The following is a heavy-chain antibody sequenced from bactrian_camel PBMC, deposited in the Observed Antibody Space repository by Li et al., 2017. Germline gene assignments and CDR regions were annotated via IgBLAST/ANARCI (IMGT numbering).Heavy chain of an antibody. D-gene: IGHD6*01. V-gene: IGHV3S53*01. CDR1: AYTYSSFC. J-gene: IGHJ4*01. CDR2: LDTDGNT. CDR3: VDDCYGSRYYLARRTNV. Sequence: VQLVESGGGSVQAGGSLRLSCAASAYTYSSFCMAWFRQAPGKEREGVAALDTDGNTNYADSVKGRFTISQDNAKNTVYLQMSNLKPEDTAMYYCVDDCYGSRYYLARRTNVWGQGTQVTVS.